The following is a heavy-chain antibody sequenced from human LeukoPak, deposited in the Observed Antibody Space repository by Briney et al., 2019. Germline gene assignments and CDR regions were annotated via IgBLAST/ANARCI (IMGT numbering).Heavy chain of an antibody. D-gene: IGHD3-10*01. CDR1: GFTFSSYA. CDR2: ISSNGRNT. V-gene: IGHV3-64*01. J-gene: IGHJ4*02. CDR3: AREDYGSGSYPLDY. Sequence: GGSLRLSCAASGFTFSSYAVHWVRQAPGKGLEYVSAISSNGRNTYYANSVKGRFTISRDNSKNTLYLQMGSLRAEDTAVYYCAREDYGSGSYPLDYWGQGTLVTVSS.